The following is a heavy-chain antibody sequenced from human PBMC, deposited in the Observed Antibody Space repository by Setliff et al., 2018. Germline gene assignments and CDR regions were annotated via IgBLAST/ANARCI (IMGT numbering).Heavy chain of an antibody. CDR2: IYYSGST. Sequence: SETLSLTCTVSGGSISSYYWSWIRQPAGKGLEWIGYIYYSGSTNYNPSLKSRVTISVDTSKNQFSLKLSSVTAADTAVYYCARGAQRLEWLQYYYYYYMDVWGKGTTVTVFS. V-gene: IGHV4-59*01. CDR3: ARGAQRLEWLQYYYYYYMDV. CDR1: GGSISSYY. D-gene: IGHD3-3*01. J-gene: IGHJ6*03.